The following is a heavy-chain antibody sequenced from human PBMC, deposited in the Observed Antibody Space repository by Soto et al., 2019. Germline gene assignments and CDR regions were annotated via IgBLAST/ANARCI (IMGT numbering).Heavy chain of an antibody. CDR1: GFTFSSYA. J-gene: IGHJ2*01. CDR2: ISYDGSNK. D-gene: IGHD5-18*01. CDR3: ARDPLWGTAMVLWYFDL. Sequence: QVQLVESGGGVVQPGRSLRLSCAASGFTFSSYAMHWVRQAPGKGLEWMAVISYDGSNKYYADSVKGRFTISRDNYKNTLYLQMNSLRAEDTAVYYCARDPLWGTAMVLWYFDLWGRGTLVTVSS. V-gene: IGHV3-30-3*01.